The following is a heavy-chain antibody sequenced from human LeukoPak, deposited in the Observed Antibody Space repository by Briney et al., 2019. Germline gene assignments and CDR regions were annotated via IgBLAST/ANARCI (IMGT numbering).Heavy chain of an antibody. Sequence: PGGSLRLSCAASAFTFRPYAMIWVRQAPGKGLEWVSSVSGSGGSTYYADSVKGRFTISRDNFNNILYLQMNSLRAEDTAVYYCAKGAASRGYTYVANWGQGTLVTVSS. D-gene: IGHD5-18*01. CDR1: AFTFRPYA. J-gene: IGHJ4*02. CDR2: VSGSGGST. V-gene: IGHV3-23*01. CDR3: AKGAASRGYTYVAN.